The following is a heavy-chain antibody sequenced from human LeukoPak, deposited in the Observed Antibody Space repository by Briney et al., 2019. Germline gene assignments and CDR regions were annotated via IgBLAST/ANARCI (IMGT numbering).Heavy chain of an antibody. V-gene: IGHV4-39*07. CDR1: GGSISSSSFY. CDR2: VYYSRSRST. D-gene: IGHD3-22*01. J-gene: IGHJ5*02. CDR3: ARGRAKRITMIAGFDP. Sequence: PSETLSLTCTVSGGSISSSSFYWGWIRRPPGMGLEWIGSVYYSRSRSTFYNPSLRSRLTISVDTSQNQFSLKLSSVTAADTAVYYCARGRAKRITMIAGFDPWGQGTLVTVSS.